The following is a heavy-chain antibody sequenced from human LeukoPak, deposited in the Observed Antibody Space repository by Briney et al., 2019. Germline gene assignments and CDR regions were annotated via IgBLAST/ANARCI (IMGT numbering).Heavy chain of an antibody. CDR1: GLTFSGQW. CDR3: AKRSDYGGNWNHFDY. Sequence: PGGSLTLSCAASGLTFSGQWMNWVRQAPGKGLEWVSAISSRGGSTYYVDSVKGRFTISRDNSKNTLYLQMNSLRAEDTAVYYCAKRSDYGGNWNHFDYWGQGTPVTVSS. V-gene: IGHV3-23*01. D-gene: IGHD4-23*01. J-gene: IGHJ4*02. CDR2: ISSRGGST.